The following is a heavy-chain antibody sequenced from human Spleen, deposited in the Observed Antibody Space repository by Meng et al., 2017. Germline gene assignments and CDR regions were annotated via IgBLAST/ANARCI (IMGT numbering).Heavy chain of an antibody. CDR3: AREDVSSGWWPNDY. D-gene: IGHD6-19*01. CDR2: NYYSGST. J-gene: IGHJ4*02. Sequence: SETLSLTCTVSGGSISSSSYCWGWIRQPPGKGLEWIGSNYYSGSTYYNPSLKGRVTISVDTSKNQFSLKLSSVTAADTAVYYCAREDVSSGWWPNDYWGQGTLVTVSS. CDR1: GGSISSSSYC. V-gene: IGHV4-39*07.